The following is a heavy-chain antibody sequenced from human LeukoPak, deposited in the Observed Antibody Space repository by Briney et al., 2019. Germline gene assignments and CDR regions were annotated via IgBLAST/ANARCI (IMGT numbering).Heavy chain of an antibody. D-gene: IGHD1-14*01. Sequence: PGGSLRLSCAASGFTFSSYSMNWVRQAPGKGLEWVSSISSSSSYIYYADSVKGRFTISRDNAKNSLYLQMNSLRAEDTAVYYCARAPERRNWFDPWGQGTLVTVSS. V-gene: IGHV3-21*01. CDR2: ISSSSSYI. CDR3: ARAPERRNWFDP. CDR1: GFTFSSYS. J-gene: IGHJ5*02.